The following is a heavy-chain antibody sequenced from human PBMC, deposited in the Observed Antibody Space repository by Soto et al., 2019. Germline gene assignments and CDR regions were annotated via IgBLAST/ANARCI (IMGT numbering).Heavy chain of an antibody. CDR2: INAGNGNT. Sequence: QVQLVQSGAEVKKPGASVKVSCKASGYTFTSYLMHWVRQAPGQRLEWMGWINAGNGNTKYSQKFQGRVTMTRDTMASTADMELSSLRSDDTVVDYCTSLLYSSGWYFFDYGGLGTLVTVSS. J-gene: IGHJ4*02. CDR3: TSLLYSSGWYFFDY. D-gene: IGHD6-19*01. V-gene: IGHV1-3*01. CDR1: GYTFTSYL.